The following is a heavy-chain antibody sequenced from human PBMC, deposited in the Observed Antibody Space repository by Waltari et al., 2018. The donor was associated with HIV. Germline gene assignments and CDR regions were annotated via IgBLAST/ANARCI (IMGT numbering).Heavy chain of an antibody. J-gene: IGHJ4*02. V-gene: IGHV3-48*02. CDR3: ARADVTTFDY. D-gene: IGHD4-17*01. Sequence: EVHLVESGGDLVQPGGSLRLSCAASGLSFRSFGMIWVRQAPGKGLEWISYISVSAYTMYYADSVKGRFTIARDNAKNSVYLQMDSLRDEDTAVYYCARADVTTFDYWGQGARVTVSS. CDR1: GLSFRSFG. CDR2: ISVSAYTM.